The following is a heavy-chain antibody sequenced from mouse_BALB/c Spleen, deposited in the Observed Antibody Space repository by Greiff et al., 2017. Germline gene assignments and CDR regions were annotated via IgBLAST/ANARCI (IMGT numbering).Heavy chain of an antibody. Sequence: EVKVVESGGGLVQPGGSLKLSCAASGFTFSSYGMSWVRQTPDKRLELVATINSNGGSTYYPDSVKGRFTISRDNAKNTLYLQMSSLKSEDTAMYYCARDGRRGAMDYWGQGTSVTVSS. CDR2: INSNGGST. V-gene: IGHV5-6-3*01. CDR3: ARDGRRGAMDY. J-gene: IGHJ4*01. CDR1: GFTFSSYG.